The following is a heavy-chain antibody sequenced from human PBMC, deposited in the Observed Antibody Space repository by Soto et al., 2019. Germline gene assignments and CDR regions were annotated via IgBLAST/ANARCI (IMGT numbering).Heavy chain of an antibody. V-gene: IGHV5-51*01. CDR2: IYPGDSDT. Sequence: GESLKISCKGSGYSFTSYWIGWVRQMPGKGLEWMGIIYPGDSDTRYSPSFQGQVTISADKSISTAYLQWSSLKASDTAMYYCARQLHHGSEPYGPVFDYWGQGTLVTVSS. J-gene: IGHJ4*02. CDR1: GYSFTSYW. CDR3: ARQLHHGSEPYGPVFDY. D-gene: IGHD3-10*01.